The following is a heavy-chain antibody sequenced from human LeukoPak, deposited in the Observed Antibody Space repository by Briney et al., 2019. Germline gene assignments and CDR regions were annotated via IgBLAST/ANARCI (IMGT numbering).Heavy chain of an antibody. Sequence: SETLSLTCAVSGGSFSGYYWNWIRQPPGKGLEWIGKINHSGSTNYNPSLKSRVTISVDTSKNQFSLRLGSVTAADTAVYYCARDPTTVVTLPYYFDDWGQGTLVTVSS. V-gene: IGHV4-34*01. CDR2: INHSGST. CDR3: ARDPTTVVTLPYYFDD. J-gene: IGHJ4*02. CDR1: GGSFSGYY. D-gene: IGHD4-23*01.